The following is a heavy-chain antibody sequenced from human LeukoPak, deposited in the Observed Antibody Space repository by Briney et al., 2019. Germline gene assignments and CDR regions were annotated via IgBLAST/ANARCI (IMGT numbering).Heavy chain of an antibody. J-gene: IGHJ4*02. V-gene: IGHV3-43*01. CDR1: GFTFDDYT. CDR3: AKDFGSGWYGYFDY. D-gene: IGHD6-19*01. CDR2: ISWDGGST. Sequence: QPGGSLRLSCAASGFTFDDYTMHWVRQAPGKGLEWVSLISWDGGSTYYADSVKGRFTISRDNAKNSLYLQMNSLRAEDTALYYCAKDFGSGWYGYFDYWGQGTLVTVSS.